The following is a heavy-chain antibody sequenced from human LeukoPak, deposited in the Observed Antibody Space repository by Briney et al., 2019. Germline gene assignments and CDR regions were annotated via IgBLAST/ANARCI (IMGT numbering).Heavy chain of an antibody. Sequence: GESLKISCKGSGYSFTNYWIGWVRQMPGKGLEWMGIIYPGDSDTRYSPSFQGQVTISADKSISTAYLQWSSLKASDTAIYYCASFNDCSGGICYGDYYFYFGMDVWGQGTTVTVSS. V-gene: IGHV5-51*01. CDR3: ASFNDCSGGICYGDYYFYFGMDV. J-gene: IGHJ6*02. D-gene: IGHD2-15*01. CDR2: IYPGDSDT. CDR1: GYSFTNYW.